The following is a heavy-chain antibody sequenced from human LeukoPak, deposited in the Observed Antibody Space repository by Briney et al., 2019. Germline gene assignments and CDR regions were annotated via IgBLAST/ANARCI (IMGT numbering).Heavy chain of an antibody. D-gene: IGHD5-12*01. CDR2: IYYTGST. CDR1: GGSISSYY. J-gene: IGHJ6*03. CDR3: ARVVYSGYDFRGAMDV. V-gene: IGHV4-59*01. Sequence: PSETLSLTCTVSGGSISSYYWSWIRQPPGKGLEWIGYIYYTGSTNHNPSLKSRVTISVDTSKNQFSLKLSSVTAADTAVYYCARVVYSGYDFRGAMDVWGKGTTVTVS.